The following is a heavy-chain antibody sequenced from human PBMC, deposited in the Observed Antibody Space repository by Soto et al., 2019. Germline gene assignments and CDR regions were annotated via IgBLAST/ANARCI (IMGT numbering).Heavy chain of an antibody. J-gene: IGHJ6*02. Sequence: GESLKISCKGSGYTFTNYWIGWVRQMPGKGPECMGIIYPGDSDTKYNPSFQGQVTISADKSITTTYLQWSSLKASDTAIYYCAASIFYYGMDVWGQGTTVTVSS. CDR1: GYTFTNYW. V-gene: IGHV5-51*01. CDR3: AASIFYYGMDV. CDR2: IYPGDSDT.